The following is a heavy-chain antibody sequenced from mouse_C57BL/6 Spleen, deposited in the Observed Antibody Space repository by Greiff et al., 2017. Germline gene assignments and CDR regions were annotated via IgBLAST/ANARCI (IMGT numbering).Heavy chain of an antibody. CDR2: ILPGSGST. CDR1: GYTFTGYW. J-gene: IGHJ3*01. Sequence: QVQLQQSGAELMKPGASVKLSCKATGYTFTGYWIEWVKQRPGHGLEWIGEILPGSGSTNYNEKFKGKATITAETSSNTAYMQLSSLTTEDSAIYYCARRCSWFAYWGQGTLVTVSA. CDR3: ARRCSWFAY. V-gene: IGHV1-9*01.